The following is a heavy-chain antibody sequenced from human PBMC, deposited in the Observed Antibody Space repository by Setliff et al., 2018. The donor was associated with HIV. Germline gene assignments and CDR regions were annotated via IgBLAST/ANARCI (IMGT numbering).Heavy chain of an antibody. V-gene: IGHV4-31*03. CDR3: AREGYGDKRGRYFYYMDV. J-gene: IGHJ6*03. CDR1: GGSISSGDYY. Sequence: SETLSLTCTVSGGSISSGDYYWSWIRQYPGKGLEWIGYIYYSGSTFYNPSLKSRVTISVDTSKKQFSLKLSSVTAADTAVYYCAREGYGDKRGRYFYYMDVWGKGTTVTVSS. CDR2: IYYSGST. D-gene: IGHD4-17*01.